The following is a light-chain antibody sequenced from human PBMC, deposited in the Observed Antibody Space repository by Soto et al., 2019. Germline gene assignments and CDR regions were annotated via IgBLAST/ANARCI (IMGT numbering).Light chain of an antibody. CDR3: QQASSFPLT. Sequence: DIQMTQSPSTLSASVGDRVTITCRASQSISSWLAWYQQKPGKAPKLLIYDASNLESGVPSRFSGSGSGTEFTLTISSLQPEDFATYYCQQASSFPLTFGQGTRLEIK. CDR1: QSISSW. J-gene: IGKJ5*01. V-gene: IGKV1-5*01. CDR2: DAS.